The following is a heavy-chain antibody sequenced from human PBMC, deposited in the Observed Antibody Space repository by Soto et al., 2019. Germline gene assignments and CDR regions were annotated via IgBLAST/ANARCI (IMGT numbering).Heavy chain of an antibody. Sequence: SETLSLTCAVYGGSFRGYSWSWIRQPPGKGLEWIGEINHSGSTNYNPSLKSRATISVDTSKNQLSLKLSSVTAADTALYYCARGRQVAPAALFKRAGDYSMDVWGQGTTVTVS. V-gene: IGHV4-34*01. CDR2: INHSGST. CDR3: ARGRQVAPAALFKRAGDYSMDV. D-gene: IGHD2-2*01. CDR1: GGSFRGYS. J-gene: IGHJ6*02.